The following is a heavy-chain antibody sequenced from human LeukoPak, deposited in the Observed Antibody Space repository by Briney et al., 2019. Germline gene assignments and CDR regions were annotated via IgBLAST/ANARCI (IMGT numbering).Heavy chain of an antibody. V-gene: IGHV4-4*07. D-gene: IGHD1-26*01. Sequence: SETLALNCTVSGGSISSYYWSWIRQPAGKGLEWIGRIYSGGSTNYNPSLKSRVTMSVDSSNNQFSLKLSSVTAADTAVFYCARENTGSYREFDYWGQGTLVTVSS. J-gene: IGHJ4*02. CDR1: GGSISSYY. CDR3: ARENTGSYREFDY. CDR2: IYSGGST.